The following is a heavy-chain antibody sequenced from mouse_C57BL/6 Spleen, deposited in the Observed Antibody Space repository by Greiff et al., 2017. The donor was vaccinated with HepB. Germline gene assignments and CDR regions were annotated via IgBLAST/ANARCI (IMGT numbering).Heavy chain of an antibody. V-gene: IGHV5-9*01. CDR3: ARHEGILSNWFAY. D-gene: IGHD1-1*01. J-gene: IGHJ3*01. CDR2: ISGGGGNT. CDR1: GFTFSSYT. Sequence: EVHLVESGGGLVKPGGSLKLSCAASGFTFSSYTMSWVRQTPEKRLEWVANISGGGGNTYYPDSVKGRFTISRDNAKNTLYLQMSSLRSEDTALYYCARHEGILSNWFAYWGQGTLVTVSA.